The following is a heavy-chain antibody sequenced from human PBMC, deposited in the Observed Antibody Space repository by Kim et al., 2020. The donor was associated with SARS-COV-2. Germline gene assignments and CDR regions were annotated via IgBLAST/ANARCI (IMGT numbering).Heavy chain of an antibody. D-gene: IGHD6-6*01. CDR1: GFTFSSYG. V-gene: IGHV3-33*01. Sequence: GGSLRLSCAASGFTFSSYGMHWVRQAPGKGLEWVAVIWYDGSNKYYADSVKGRFTISRDNSKNTLYLQMNSLRAEDTAVYYCARDWREYSSYPLPCYWGQGTLVTVSS. J-gene: IGHJ4*02. CDR3: ARDWREYSSYPLPCY. CDR2: IWYDGSNK.